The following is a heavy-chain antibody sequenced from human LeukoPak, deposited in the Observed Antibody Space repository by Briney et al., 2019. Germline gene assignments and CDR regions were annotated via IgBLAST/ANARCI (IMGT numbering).Heavy chain of an antibody. J-gene: IGHJ4*02. Sequence: ASVKVSCKASGYTFTSYGISWVRQAPGQGLEWMGWISAYNGNTNYAQKLQGRVTMTTDTSTSTAYMELRSLRSDDTAVYYCARDTWSYCTNGACQLDDYWGQGTLVTVSS. V-gene: IGHV1-18*04. CDR3: ARDTWSYCTNGACQLDDY. CDR1: GYTFTSYG. CDR2: ISAYNGNT. D-gene: IGHD2-8*01.